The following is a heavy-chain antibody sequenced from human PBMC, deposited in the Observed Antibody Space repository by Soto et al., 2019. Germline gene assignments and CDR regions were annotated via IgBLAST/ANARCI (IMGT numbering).Heavy chain of an antibody. V-gene: IGHV3-30*18. CDR1: GFTFSSYG. D-gene: IGHD3-16*01. CDR2: ISYDGSNK. J-gene: IGHJ5*01. Sequence: GGSLRLSCAASGFTFSSYGMHWVRQAPGKGLEWVAVISYDGSNKYYADSVKGRFTISRDNSKNTLYLQMNSLRAEDTAVYYCAKSLMWLITYPPFASSRQATLLTVAS. CDR3: AKSLMWLITYPPFAS.